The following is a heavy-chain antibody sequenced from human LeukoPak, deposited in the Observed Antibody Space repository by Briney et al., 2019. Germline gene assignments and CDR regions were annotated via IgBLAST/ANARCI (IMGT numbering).Heavy chain of an antibody. V-gene: IGHV3-66*01. CDR3: ARDVGGGKGVVVAATGYMDV. J-gene: IGHJ6*03. CDR1: GFTVSSNY. D-gene: IGHD2-15*01. Sequence: GGSLRLSCAASGFTVSSNYMSWVRQAPGKGLEWVSVIYSDGSTYYADSVKGRFTISRDNSKNTLYLQMNSLRAEDTAVYYCARDVGGGKGVVVAATGYMDVWGKGTTVTVSS. CDR2: IYSDGST.